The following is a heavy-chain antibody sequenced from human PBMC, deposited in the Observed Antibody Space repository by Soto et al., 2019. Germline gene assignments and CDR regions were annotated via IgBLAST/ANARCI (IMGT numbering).Heavy chain of an antibody. V-gene: IGHV3-73*01. CDR2: IRTKTNDYAT. Sequence: GESLKISCAASGFRFTDSAIHWVRQASGKGLEWVGRIRTKTNDYATRYGASVKGRFTISRDDSKNTAYLEMNSVKAEDTAVYYCVRPESASYCDLGYWGQGVPVTVSS. CDR3: VRPESASYCDLGY. J-gene: IGHJ4*02. D-gene: IGHD3-16*01. CDR1: GFRFTDSA.